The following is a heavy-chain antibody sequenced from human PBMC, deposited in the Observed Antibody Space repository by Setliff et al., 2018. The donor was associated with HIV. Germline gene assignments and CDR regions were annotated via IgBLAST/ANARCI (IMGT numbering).Heavy chain of an antibody. V-gene: IGHV3-11*05. CDR3: ARVRADSSGYYRGVGEYYFDY. Sequence: PGGSLRLSCRAAGFIFPDYTMTWIRQVPGKGLEWISYVSHRHDYRKYEDSVRGRFIISRDNAKNSLYLQMNSLRAEDTAVYYCARVRADSSGYYRGVGEYYFDYWGQGTLVTVSS. CDR1: GFIFPDYT. D-gene: IGHD3-22*01. J-gene: IGHJ4*02. CDR2: VSHRHDYR.